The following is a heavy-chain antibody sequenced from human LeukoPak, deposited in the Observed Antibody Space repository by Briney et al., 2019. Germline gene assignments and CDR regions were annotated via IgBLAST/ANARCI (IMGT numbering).Heavy chain of an antibody. V-gene: IGHV3-11*04. CDR3: ARRGYCSGGSCYPIDY. CDR1: GFTFSDYY. Sequence: GGSLRLSCAASGFTFSDYYMSWIRQAPGKGLEWVSYISSSSSTIYYADSVKGRFTISRDNAKNSLYLQMNSLRAEDTAVYYCARRGYCSGGSCYPIDYWGQGTLVTVSS. J-gene: IGHJ4*02. CDR2: ISSSSSTI. D-gene: IGHD2-15*01.